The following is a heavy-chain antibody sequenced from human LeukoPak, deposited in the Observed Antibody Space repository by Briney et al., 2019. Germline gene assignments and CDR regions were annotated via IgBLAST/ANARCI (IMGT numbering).Heavy chain of an antibody. CDR2: INHSGST. V-gene: IGHV4-34*01. CDR3: ASFYGGYVPGY. CDR1: GGSFSGYY. Sequence: SETLSLTCAVYGGSFSGYYWSWIRQPPGKGLEWIGEINHSGSTNYNPSLKSRVTISVDTSKNQFSLKLSSVTAADTAVYYCASFYGGYVPGYWGQGTLVTVSS. D-gene: IGHD4-17*01. J-gene: IGHJ4*02.